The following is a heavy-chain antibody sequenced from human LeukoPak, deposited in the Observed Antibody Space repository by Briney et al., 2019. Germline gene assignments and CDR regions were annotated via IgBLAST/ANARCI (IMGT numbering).Heavy chain of an antibody. J-gene: IGHJ4*02. CDR3: SRDLDD. CDR2: INHNGNVN. Sequence: GGSLRLSCAASGFTFSSYWMNWARQAPGKGLEWVASINHNGNVNYYVDSVKGRFTISRDNSKNTLYLQMNSLRAEDTAVYYCSRDLDDWGQGTLVTVSS. CDR1: GFTFSSYW. V-gene: IGHV3-7*01.